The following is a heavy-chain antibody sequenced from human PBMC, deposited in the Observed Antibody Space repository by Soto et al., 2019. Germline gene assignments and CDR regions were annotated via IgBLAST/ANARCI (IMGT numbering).Heavy chain of an antibody. CDR2: ISSSSSYI. CDR3: ARTGNYYAFDI. D-gene: IGHD1-26*01. V-gene: IGHV3-21*01. Sequence: EVQLVESGGGLVKPGGSLRLSCAASGFTFSSYSMNWVRQAPGKGLEWVSSISSSSSYIYYADSVKGRFTISRDNAKNRLHLQMKSLRAEETAVYYSARTGNYYAFDIWGQGTMVTVSS. J-gene: IGHJ3*02. CDR1: GFTFSSYS.